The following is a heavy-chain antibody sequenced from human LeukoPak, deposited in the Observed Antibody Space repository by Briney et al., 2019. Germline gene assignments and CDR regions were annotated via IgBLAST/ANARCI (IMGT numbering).Heavy chain of an antibody. V-gene: IGHV4-34*01. CDR1: GGSFSGYY. Sequence: PSETLSLTCAVYGGSFSGYYWSWIRQPPGKGLEWIGEINHSGSTYYNPSLKSRVTISVDTSKNQFSLKLSSVTAADTAVYYCARHGGYCSGGSCYFFDYWGQGTLVTVSS. CDR2: INHSGST. D-gene: IGHD2-15*01. J-gene: IGHJ4*02. CDR3: ARHGGYCSGGSCYFFDY.